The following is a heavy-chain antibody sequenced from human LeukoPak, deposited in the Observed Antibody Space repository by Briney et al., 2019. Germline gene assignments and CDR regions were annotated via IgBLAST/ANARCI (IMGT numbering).Heavy chain of an antibody. CDR2: IFSDGSTT. Sequence: QSGRSLRLSFSASGFTFIVYWMHSVRQAPGKGLLWVSRIFSDGSTTNYADSVKGRFTISRDNAKNTLYLQMNSLRAEDTAVYYWAKARYNSGSHHFEYWGQGTLVTVSS. CDR1: GFTFIVYW. D-gene: IGHD6-19*01. J-gene: IGHJ4*02. V-gene: IGHV3-74*01. CDR3: AKARYNSGSHHFEY.